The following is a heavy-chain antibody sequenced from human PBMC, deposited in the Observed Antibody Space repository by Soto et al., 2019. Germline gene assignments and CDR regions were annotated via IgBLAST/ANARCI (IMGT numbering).Heavy chain of an antibody. J-gene: IGHJ4*02. V-gene: IGHV4-61*03. CDR2: IYYSGST. CDR3: ARSRDYCSSTSCYNGIYDY. Sequence: SETLSLTCTVSGGSVSSGGYYWSWIRQPPGKGLEWIGYIYYSGSTNYNPSLNSRVTISVDTSKSHFSLKLSSVTAADTAVYYCARSRDYCSSTSCYNGIYDYWGQGTLVTVSS. D-gene: IGHD2-2*02. CDR1: GGSVSSGGYY.